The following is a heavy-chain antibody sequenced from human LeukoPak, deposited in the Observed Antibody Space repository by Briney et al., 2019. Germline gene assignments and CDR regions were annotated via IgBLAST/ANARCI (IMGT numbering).Heavy chain of an antibody. CDR3: AKVKYDILTGGYYFDY. CDR2: IRYDGSNK. D-gene: IGHD3-9*01. CDR1: GFTFSSYG. J-gene: IGHJ4*02. Sequence: GGSLRLSCAASGFTFSSYGMHWVRQAPGKGLEWAAFIRYDGSNKYYADSVKGRFTISRDNSKNTLYLQMNSLRAEDTAVYYCAKVKYDILTGGYYFDYWGQGTLVTVSS. V-gene: IGHV3-30*02.